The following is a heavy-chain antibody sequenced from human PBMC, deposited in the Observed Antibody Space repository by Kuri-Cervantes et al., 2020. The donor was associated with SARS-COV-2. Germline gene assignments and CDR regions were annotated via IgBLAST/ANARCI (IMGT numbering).Heavy chain of an antibody. CDR1: GYTFTGYY. D-gene: IGHD6-13*01. CDR3: ARPIAAAEYYFDY. CDR2: INPNSGGT. J-gene: IGHJ4*02. V-gene: IGHV1-2*02. Sequence: ASVKVSYKASGYTFTGYYMHWVRQAPGQGLEWMGWINPNSGGTNYAQKFQGRVTMTRDTSISTAYMELSRLRSDDTAVYYCARPIAAAEYYFDYWGQGTLVTVSS.